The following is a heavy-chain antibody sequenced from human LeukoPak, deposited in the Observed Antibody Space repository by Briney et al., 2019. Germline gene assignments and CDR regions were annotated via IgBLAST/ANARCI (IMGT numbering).Heavy chain of an antibody. D-gene: IGHD7-27*01. Sequence: GGSLRLSCAASGFTFSSYSMHWVRQAPGKGLEWVALTSYDGSNKYYADSVKGRFTISRDNSKNTLYLQMSSLRAEDTAVYYCAGPLGSPFFHHWGQGTLVTVSS. CDR1: GFTFSSYS. J-gene: IGHJ1*01. V-gene: IGHV3-30-3*01. CDR2: TSYDGSNK. CDR3: AGPLGSPFFHH.